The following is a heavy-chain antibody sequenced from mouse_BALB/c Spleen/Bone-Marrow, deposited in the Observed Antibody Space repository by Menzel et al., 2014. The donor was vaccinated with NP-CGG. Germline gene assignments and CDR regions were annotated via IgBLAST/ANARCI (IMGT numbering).Heavy chain of an antibody. V-gene: IGHV1-5*01. Sequence: EVQLQQSGTVLARPGASVKMSCKASGYTFTSCWMHWVKQRPGQGLEWIGTIYPGNSDTSYNQKFKGKARLTAVTSTSTAYMGISSLTNEDSAVYFCTRDYGSFMDYWGQGTSVTVS. CDR3: TRDYGSFMDY. J-gene: IGHJ4*01. CDR1: GYTFTSCW. D-gene: IGHD1-1*01. CDR2: IYPGNSDT.